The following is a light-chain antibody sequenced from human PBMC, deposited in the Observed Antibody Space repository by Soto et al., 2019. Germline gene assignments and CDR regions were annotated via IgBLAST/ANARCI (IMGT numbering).Light chain of an antibody. V-gene: IGKV3-15*01. CDR1: QSVSRY. CDR2: GAS. CDR3: QRYNDWPLIT. J-gene: IGKJ5*01. Sequence: EIVMTQSPATLSVSPGERATLSCRASQSVSRYLAWYQQKPGQAPRLLIYGASTRATDIPARCSGSGSGTEFTLIITRLQSEVFAVYYCQRYNDWPLITFGQGTRLEIK.